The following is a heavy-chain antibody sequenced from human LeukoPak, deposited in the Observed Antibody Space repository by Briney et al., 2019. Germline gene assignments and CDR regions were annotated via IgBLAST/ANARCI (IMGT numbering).Heavy chain of an antibody. Sequence: ASVKVSCKASGYTITGYYMHWVRQAPGQGLEWMGWINPNSGGTNYAQKFQGWVTMTRDTSISTAYMELSRLRSDDTAVYYCARQYYDILTGYYNFDYWGQGTLVTVSS. J-gene: IGHJ4*02. D-gene: IGHD3-9*01. CDR3: ARQYYDILTGYYNFDY. V-gene: IGHV1-2*04. CDR2: INPNSGGT. CDR1: GYTITGYY.